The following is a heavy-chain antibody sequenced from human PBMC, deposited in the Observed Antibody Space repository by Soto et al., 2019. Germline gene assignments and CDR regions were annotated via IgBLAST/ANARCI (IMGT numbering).Heavy chain of an antibody. J-gene: IGHJ4*02. CDR3: AQPSVAARHYFDY. D-gene: IGHD6-6*01. Sequence: EVQLLESGGGLVQPGGSLRLSCAASGFTFSSYAMSWVRQAPGKGLEWVSAISSSGSSTYYADSVKGRFTISRDNSKNTLYLQMNSLRAEDTAVYFCAQPSVAARHYFDYWGQGTLVTVSS. CDR2: ISSSGSST. CDR1: GFTFSSYA. V-gene: IGHV3-23*01.